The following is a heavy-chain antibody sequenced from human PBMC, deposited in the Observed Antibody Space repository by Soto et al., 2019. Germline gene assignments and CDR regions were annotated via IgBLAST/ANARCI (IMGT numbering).Heavy chain of an antibody. V-gene: IGHV4-34*01. CDR1: GGSFSGYY. D-gene: IGHD2-8*02. CDR2: INHSGST. CDR3: ARDKITGLFDY. Sequence: SETLSLTCAVYGGSFSGYYWTWIRQPPGTGLEWIGEINHSGSTNYNPSLKSRVTISVDTSKNQISLKLTSVTVADTAVYYCARDKITGLFDYWGQGTLVTVSS. J-gene: IGHJ4*02.